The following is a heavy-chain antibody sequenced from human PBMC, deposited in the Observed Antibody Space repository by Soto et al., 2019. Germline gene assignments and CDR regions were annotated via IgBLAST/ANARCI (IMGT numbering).Heavy chain of an antibody. Sequence: PGGSLRLSCATSGFTFSSYPIHWVRQAPGKGPVWVSRITEDGSGTTYADSVKGRSTVTRDNAKNTMYLQMSGLGAEDTAVYHCVRGTNGWRGMDYWGQGTLVTVSS. CDR3: VRGTNGWRGMDY. D-gene: IGHD2-8*01. CDR2: ITEDGSGT. CDR1: GFTFSSYP. V-gene: IGHV3-74*01. J-gene: IGHJ4*02.